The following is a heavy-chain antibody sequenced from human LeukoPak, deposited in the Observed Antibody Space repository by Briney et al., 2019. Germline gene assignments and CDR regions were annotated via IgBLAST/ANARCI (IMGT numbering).Heavy chain of an antibody. D-gene: IGHD3-22*01. CDR1: AFTFSTYA. CDR3: AKMPAYYYDSSGYAFHFDY. J-gene: IGHJ4*02. Sequence: PGGSLRLSCAASAFTFSTYAISWVRQAPGKGLEWVSAISGSGGSTHYADSVRGRFTISRDNSKSTLYLQMNSLRAEDTAIYYCAKMPAYYYDSSGYAFHFDYWGQGTLVTVSS. V-gene: IGHV3-23*01. CDR2: ISGSGGST.